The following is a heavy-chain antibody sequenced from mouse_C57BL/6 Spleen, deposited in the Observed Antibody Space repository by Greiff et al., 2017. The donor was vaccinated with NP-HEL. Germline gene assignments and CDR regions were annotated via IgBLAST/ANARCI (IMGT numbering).Heavy chain of an antibody. CDR2: IYPGDGDT. J-gene: IGHJ2*01. V-gene: IGHV1-80*01. D-gene: IGHD2-5*01. Sequence: QVQLQQSGAELVQPGASVKISCKASGYAFSSYWMNWVKQRPGKGLEWIGQIYPGDGDTTSNGKFKGKATLTADTSSSTAYMQLSSLTPEDSAVYVCARYYSNYFDYWGQGTTLTVSS. CDR1: GYAFSSYW. CDR3: ARYYSNYFDY.